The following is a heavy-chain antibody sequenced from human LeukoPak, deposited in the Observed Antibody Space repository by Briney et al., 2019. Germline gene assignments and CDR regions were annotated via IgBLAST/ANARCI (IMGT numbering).Heavy chain of an antibody. V-gene: IGHV4-34*01. Sequence: SETLSLTCAVYGGSFSGYYWSWIRQPPGKGLEWIGEINHSGSTNYNPSLKSRVTISIDKSRNQFSLNLNSVTAADTAVYYCARARYCTSSSCPPGGFRNVFDVWGQGTTVTVSS. CDR1: GGSFSGYY. CDR3: ARARYCTSSSCPPGGFRNVFDV. J-gene: IGHJ3*01. D-gene: IGHD2-15*01. CDR2: INHSGST.